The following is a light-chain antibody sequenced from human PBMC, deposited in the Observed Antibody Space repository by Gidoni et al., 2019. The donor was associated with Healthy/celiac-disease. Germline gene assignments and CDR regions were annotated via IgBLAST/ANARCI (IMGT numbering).Light chain of an antibody. J-gene: IGKJ1*01. V-gene: IGKV3-20*01. CDR1: QSVSSSY. Sequence: EIVFTQSPGTLSLSPGEIATLSCRASQSVSSSYLAWYQQKPGQAPRLLIYGASSRATGIPDRFSGSGSGTDFTLTISRLEPEDFAVYYCQQYGSSPRTCXQXTKVEIK. CDR2: GAS. CDR3: QQYGSSPRT.